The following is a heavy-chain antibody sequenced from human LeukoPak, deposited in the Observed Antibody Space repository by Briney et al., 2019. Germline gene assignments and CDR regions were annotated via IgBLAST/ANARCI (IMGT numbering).Heavy chain of an antibody. J-gene: IGHJ3*02. Sequence: SVKVSCKASGGTFSSYAISWVRQAPGQGLEWMGGIIPIFGTANYAQKFQGRVTITTDESTSTAYMELSSLRSEDTAVYYCTRDGGYSYGSYRAFDIWGQGTTVTVSS. V-gene: IGHV1-69*05. CDR1: GGTFSSYA. D-gene: IGHD5-18*01. CDR3: TRDGGYSYGSYRAFDI. CDR2: IIPIFGTA.